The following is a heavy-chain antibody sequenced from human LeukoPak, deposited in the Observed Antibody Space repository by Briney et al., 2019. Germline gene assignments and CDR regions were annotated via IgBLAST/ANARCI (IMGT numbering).Heavy chain of an antibody. J-gene: IGHJ4*02. CDR1: GGSFSGYY. CDR2: INHSGST. CDR3: ARDARITFGGVIVTTNYFDY. V-gene: IGHV4-34*01. Sequence: PSETLSLTCAVYGGSFSGYYWSWIRQPPGKGLEWIGEINHSGSTYYNPSLKSRVTISVDTSKNQFSLKLSSVTAADTAVYYCARDARITFGGVIVTTNYFDYWGQGTLVTVSS. D-gene: IGHD3-16*02.